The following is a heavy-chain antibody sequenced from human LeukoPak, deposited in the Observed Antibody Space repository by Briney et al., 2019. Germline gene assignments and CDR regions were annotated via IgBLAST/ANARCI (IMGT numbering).Heavy chain of an antibody. CDR1: GYTFTDYY. CDR2: INPNSGGT. Sequence: ASVKVSCKASGYTFTDYYLHWVRQAPGQGLEWMGWINPNSGGTNYAQKFQGRVTMTRDTSISTAYMELSRLRSDDTAVYYCARGRFDGGAATHWFDPWGQGTLVTVSS. D-gene: IGHD3-16*01. V-gene: IGHV1-2*02. CDR3: ARGRFDGGAATHWFDP. J-gene: IGHJ5*02.